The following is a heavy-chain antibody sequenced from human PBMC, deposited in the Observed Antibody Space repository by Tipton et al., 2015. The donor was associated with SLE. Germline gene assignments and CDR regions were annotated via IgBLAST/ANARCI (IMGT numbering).Heavy chain of an antibody. CDR2: MNPNSGNT. Sequence: QSGAEVKKPGASVKVSCKASGYTFASFDINWVRQASGQGLEWMGWMNPNSGNTGYAQKFQGRVTMTRNTSISTAYMDLSSLRSEDTAVYFCARGVRRGSGSYVFDHWGQGTLVTVSS. J-gene: IGHJ4*02. V-gene: IGHV1-8*01. CDR1: GYTFASFD. CDR3: ARGVRRGSGSYVFDH. D-gene: IGHD3-10*01.